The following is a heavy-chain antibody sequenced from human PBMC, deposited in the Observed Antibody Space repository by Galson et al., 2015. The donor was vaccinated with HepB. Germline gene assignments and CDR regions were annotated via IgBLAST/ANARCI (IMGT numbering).Heavy chain of an antibody. Sequence: SLRLSCAASGFTFSDHSMDWVRQAPGKGLEWVGRIRDKTNNYNTDYAASVEGRFTISRDDSKNSLYLQMNSLKTEDTAVYFCAKIPRTGVVARPGFDYWGQGTLVTVSS. CDR3: AKIPRTGVVARPGFDY. J-gene: IGHJ4*02. CDR2: IRDKTNNYNT. CDR1: GFTFSDHS. D-gene: IGHD6-6*01. V-gene: IGHV3-72*01.